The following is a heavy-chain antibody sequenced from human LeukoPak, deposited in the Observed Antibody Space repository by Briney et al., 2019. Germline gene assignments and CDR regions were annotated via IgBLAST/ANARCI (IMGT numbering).Heavy chain of an antibody. V-gene: IGHV3-33*01. CDR2: IGYDGIGE. CDR3: ARWPGEHRSHTRLFDY. Sequence: PGRSLRLSCAASGFIFNKYGVHWVRQAPGKGLEWVAVIGYDGIGEYYADSVKGRFTVSRDNSNNTVYLQLTSLTVEDTAAYYCARWPGEHRSHTRLFDYCGQGTLVTVSS. J-gene: IGHJ4*02. CDR1: GFIFNKYG. D-gene: IGHD1/OR15-1a*01.